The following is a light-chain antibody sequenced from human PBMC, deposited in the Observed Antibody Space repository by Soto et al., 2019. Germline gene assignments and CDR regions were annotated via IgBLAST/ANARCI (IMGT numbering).Light chain of an antibody. CDR1: ISDVAGYNY. CDR3: SSYAGSNNLV. CDR2: DVT. J-gene: IGLJ2*01. V-gene: IGLV2-11*01. Sequence: QSALTQPRSVSGSPGQSVTISCTGTISDVAGYNYVSWYQHHPGKAPKLLLSDVTKRPSWVPDRFSGSKSGSTASLTISELQAEDEADYYCSSYAGSNNLVFGGGTKLTVL.